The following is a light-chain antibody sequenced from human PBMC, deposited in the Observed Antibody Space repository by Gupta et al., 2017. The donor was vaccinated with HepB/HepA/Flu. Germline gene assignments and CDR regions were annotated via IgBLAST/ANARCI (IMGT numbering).Light chain of an antibody. Sequence: DMQMTQSPSSLSASVGDRVIITCRSSQSITSYLNWYQQKPGRAPKLLIYAASSLQSGVPSRFSGAGYGTDFTLSISSLQPEDFATYYCQQSDSTPLTFGGGTKVEI. V-gene: IGKV1-39*01. CDR3: QQSDSTPLT. J-gene: IGKJ4*01. CDR1: QSITSY. CDR2: AAS.